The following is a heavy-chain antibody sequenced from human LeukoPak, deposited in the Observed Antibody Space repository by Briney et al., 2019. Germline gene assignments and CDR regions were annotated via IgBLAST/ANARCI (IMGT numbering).Heavy chain of an antibody. D-gene: IGHD3-3*01. Sequence: GRSLRLSCAASGFTFDDYAMHWVRHAPGKGLEWVSGISWNSGSIGYADSVKGRFTISRDHSKNTLYLQMNSLRAEDTAVYYCAPGRAHYDFWSGYSTNRIDPWGQGTLVTVSS. CDR3: APGRAHYDFWSGYSTNRIDP. V-gene: IGHV3-9*01. J-gene: IGHJ5*02. CDR1: GFTFDDYA. CDR2: ISWNSGSI.